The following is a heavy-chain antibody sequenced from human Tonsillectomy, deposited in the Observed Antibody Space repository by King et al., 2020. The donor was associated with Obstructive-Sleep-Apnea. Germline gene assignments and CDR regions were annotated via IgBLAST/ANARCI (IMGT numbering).Heavy chain of an antibody. Sequence: VQLVQSGAEVKKPGASVKVSCKASGYTFTSYYMHWVRQAPGQGLEWMGIINPSGGSTSYAQKFQGRVTMTRDKSTSTVYMELSSLRSEDTAVYYCARGPLGYCSGGSCNEYFQYWGQGTLVTVSS. CDR2: INPSGGST. D-gene: IGHD2-15*01. CDR1: GYTFTSYY. CDR3: ARGPLGYCSGGSCNEYFQY. J-gene: IGHJ1*01. V-gene: IGHV1-46*01.